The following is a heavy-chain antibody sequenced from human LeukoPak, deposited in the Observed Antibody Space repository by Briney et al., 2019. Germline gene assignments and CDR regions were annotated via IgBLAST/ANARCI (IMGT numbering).Heavy chain of an antibody. D-gene: IGHD4-17*01. CDR1: GGSISSGGYS. CDR2: IYHSGST. J-gene: IGHJ5*01. CDR3: AREGAYRTYGDYSPFDF. V-gene: IGHV4-30-2*01. Sequence: SQTLSLTCAVSGGSISSGGYSWSWIRQLPGKGLEWIGYIYHSGSTYYNPSLKSRVTISVDRSKNQFSLKLSSVTAADTAVYYCAREGAYRTYGDYSPFDFWGQGTLVTVSS.